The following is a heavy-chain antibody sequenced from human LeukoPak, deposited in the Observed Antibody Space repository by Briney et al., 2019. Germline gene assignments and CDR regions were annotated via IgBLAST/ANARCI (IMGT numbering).Heavy chain of an antibody. CDR2: ISGSGGST. CDR3: AKDRGRTWVQVAN. CDR1: GFTFSSDA. V-gene: IGHV3-23*01. D-gene: IGHD2-15*01. J-gene: IGHJ4*02. Sequence: PGGSLRLSCIGTGFTFSSDAMGWVRQAPGKGLEWVSGISGSGGSTYYADSAKGRFTISRDNSKNTLYLQMNSLRVEDTAVYYCAKDRGRTWVQVANWGQGTLVTVSS.